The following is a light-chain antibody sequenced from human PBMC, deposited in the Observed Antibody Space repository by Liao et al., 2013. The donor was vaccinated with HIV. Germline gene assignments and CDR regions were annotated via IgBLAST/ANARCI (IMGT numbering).Light chain of an antibody. CDR1: VLAERY. CDR2: GDT. J-gene: IGLJ2*01. V-gene: IGLV3-1*01. CDR3: QAWDSSTAHVV. Sequence: SYELTQPSSVSVSPGQTATITCSGDVLAERYARWFQQKPGQAPVLMIYGDTERPSGIPERFSGSNSGNTATLTISGTQAMDEADYSCQAWDSSTAHVVFGGGTKLTVL.